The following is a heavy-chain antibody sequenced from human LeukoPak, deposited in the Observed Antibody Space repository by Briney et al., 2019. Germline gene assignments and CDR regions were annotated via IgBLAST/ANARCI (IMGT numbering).Heavy chain of an antibody. D-gene: IGHD3-22*01. V-gene: IGHV1-18*01. CDR2: ISAYNGNT. J-gene: IGHJ4*02. Sequence: ASVKVSCKASGYTFTSYGISWVRQAPGQGLEWMGWISAYNGNTNYAQKFQGRVTMTRDTSTSTVYMELSSLRSEDTAVYYCARAYYYDSSDDAYYFDYWGQGTLVTVSS. CDR1: GYTFTSYG. CDR3: ARAYYYDSSDDAYYFDY.